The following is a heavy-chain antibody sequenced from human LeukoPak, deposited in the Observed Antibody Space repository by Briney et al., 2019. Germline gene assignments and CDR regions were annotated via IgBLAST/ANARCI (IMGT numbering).Heavy chain of an antibody. Sequence: GASVKVSCKASGYTFTGYYMHWVRQAPGQGLEWMGWINPNSGGTNYAQKFQGRVTMTRDTSISTAYMELSRLRSDDTAVYYCARAYMIVVGEAMDVWGKGTTVTISS. D-gene: IGHD3-22*01. CDR3: ARAYMIVVGEAMDV. CDR2: INPNSGGT. CDR1: GYTFTGYY. V-gene: IGHV1-2*02. J-gene: IGHJ6*03.